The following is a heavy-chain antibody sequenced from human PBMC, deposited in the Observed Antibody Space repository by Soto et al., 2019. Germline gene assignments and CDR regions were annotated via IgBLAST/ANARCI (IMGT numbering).Heavy chain of an antibody. J-gene: IGHJ4*02. Sequence: PGGSLRLSCAASGFTFSGSAMHWVRQASGKGLEWVGRIRSKANSYATAYAASVKGRFTISRDDSKNTAYLQMNSLKTEDMAVYYCTSDYGDYYFDYWGQGTLVTVSS. V-gene: IGHV3-73*01. D-gene: IGHD4-17*01. CDR3: TSDYGDYYFDY. CDR1: GFTFSGSA. CDR2: IRSKANSYAT.